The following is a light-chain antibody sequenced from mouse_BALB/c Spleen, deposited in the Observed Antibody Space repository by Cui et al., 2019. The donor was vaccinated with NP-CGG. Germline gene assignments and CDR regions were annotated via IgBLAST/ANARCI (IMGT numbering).Light chain of an antibody. J-gene: IGLJ1*01. V-gene: IGLV1*01. Sequence: QAVVTQASALTTSPGVTVTLTCRSSTGAVTTSNYANWVQEKPDHLFTGLIGGTNNRAPGVPARFSGSLIGDKAALTITGAQTEDEAIYFCALWYSNHWVFGGGTKLTVL. CDR3: ALWYSNHWV. CDR1: TGAVTTSNY. CDR2: GTN.